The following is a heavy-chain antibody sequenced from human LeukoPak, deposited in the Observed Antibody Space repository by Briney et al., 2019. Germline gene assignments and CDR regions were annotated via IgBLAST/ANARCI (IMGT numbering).Heavy chain of an antibody. CDR2: ISSSSSYI. J-gene: IGHJ4*02. Sequence: GGSLRLSCAASGFTFSSYSMNWVRQAPGKGLEWVSSISSSSSYIYYADTVKGRFTISRETAKNSLYLQMNSLRAEDTAVYYCARDLSSSGTYYFDYWGQGTLVTVSS. CDR3: ARDLSSSGTYYFDY. D-gene: IGHD6-13*01. V-gene: IGHV3-21*01. CDR1: GFTFSSYS.